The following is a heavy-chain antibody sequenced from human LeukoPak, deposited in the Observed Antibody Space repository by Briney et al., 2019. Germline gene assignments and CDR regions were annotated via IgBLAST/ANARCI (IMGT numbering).Heavy chain of an antibody. J-gene: IGHJ4*02. V-gene: IGHV3-74*01. D-gene: IGHD3-3*01. Sequence: GGSLRLSCAASGFTFSSYWMHWVRQAPGKGLVWVSRINSDGSSTSYADSVKGRFTISRDNAKNTLYLQMNSLRAEDTAVYYCARATYYDFWSGELDYWGQGILVTVSS. CDR1: GFTFSSYW. CDR2: INSDGSST. CDR3: ARATYYDFWSGELDY.